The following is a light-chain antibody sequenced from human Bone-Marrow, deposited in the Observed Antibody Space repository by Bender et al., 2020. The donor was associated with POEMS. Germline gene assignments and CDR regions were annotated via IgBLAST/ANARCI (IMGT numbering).Light chain of an antibody. Sequence: QSPLTQPASVSGSPGQSITISCTGSSSDVGGYKFVSWFQQHPGKAPKLMIYAVSNRPSGVSHRFSGSKSGNTASLTISGLQAEDEADYYCSSYTSRTTLFVFGTGTKVTVL. CDR3: SSYTSRTTLFV. V-gene: IGLV2-14*01. J-gene: IGLJ1*01. CDR2: AVS. CDR1: SSDVGGYKF.